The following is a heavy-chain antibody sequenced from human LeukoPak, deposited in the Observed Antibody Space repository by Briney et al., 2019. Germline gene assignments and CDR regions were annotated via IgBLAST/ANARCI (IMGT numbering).Heavy chain of an antibody. J-gene: IGHJ4*02. CDR1: GFTFSSYW. CDR2: INSDGSST. Sequence: GGSLRLPCAASGFTFSSYWMHWVRQAPGKGLVWVSRINSDGSSTSYADSVKGRFTISRDNSKNTLYLQMNSLRAEDTAVYYCARYGDYGSTMNWGQGTLVTVSS. CDR3: ARYGDYGSTMN. D-gene: IGHD4-17*01. V-gene: IGHV3-74*01.